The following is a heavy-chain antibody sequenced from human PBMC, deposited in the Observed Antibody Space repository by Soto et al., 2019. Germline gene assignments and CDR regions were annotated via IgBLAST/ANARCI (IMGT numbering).Heavy chain of an antibody. CDR2: IYYSGST. J-gene: IGHJ4*02. CDR3: ARGGSSSGYSRLCLGY. Sequence: SETLSLTCTVSGGSISSYYWSWIRQPPGKGLEWIGYIYYSGSTNYNPSLKSRVTISVDTSKNQFSLKLSSVTAADTAVYYCARGGSSSGYSRLCLGYWGQGTLVTVSS. D-gene: IGHD5-12*01. V-gene: IGHV4-59*01. CDR1: GGSISSYY.